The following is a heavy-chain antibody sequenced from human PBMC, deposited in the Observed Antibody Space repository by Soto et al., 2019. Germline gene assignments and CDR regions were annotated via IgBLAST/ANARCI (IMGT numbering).Heavy chain of an antibody. V-gene: IGHV5-51*01. D-gene: IGHD6-6*01. Sequence: GESLKISCKGSGYSFTSYWIGWVRQMPGKGLEWMGIIYPGDSDTTYSPSFQGQVTISADKSISTAYLQWSSLKASDTAMYYCARRERYSSSPGYWFGPWGQGTLVTVSS. CDR1: GYSFTSYW. CDR2: IYPGDSDT. J-gene: IGHJ5*02. CDR3: ARRERYSSSPGYWFGP.